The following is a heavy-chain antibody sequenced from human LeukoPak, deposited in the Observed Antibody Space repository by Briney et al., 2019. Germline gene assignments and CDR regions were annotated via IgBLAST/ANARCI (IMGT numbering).Heavy chain of an antibody. CDR1: GFSFSNFA. CDR3: AKGLNSGFCSASDY. V-gene: IGHV3-23*01. D-gene: IGHD3-22*01. J-gene: IGHJ4*02. CDR2: ISGSGDNT. Sequence: PGGSLRLSCAASGFSFSNFAMSWVRQAPGKGLEWVSTISGSGDNTYSADSVKGRLTISRDNSKNTLSLQMNSLRAEDTAVYYCAKGLNSGFCSASDYWGQGTLVTVSS.